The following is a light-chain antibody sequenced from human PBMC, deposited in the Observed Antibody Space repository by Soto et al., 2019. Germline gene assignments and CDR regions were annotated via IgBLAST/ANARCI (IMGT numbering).Light chain of an antibody. Sequence: DIMITQSPSTVSASPGDRVTLNCRASQSISSRLAWYQQIPGKAPKLLIYRASSLASGIPARFSGSGSGTEFTLTISSLQPDDFAPYSCQQYNSYSITFGQGTRLEIK. J-gene: IGKJ5*01. CDR1: QSISSR. V-gene: IGKV1-5*03. CDR3: QQYNSYSIT. CDR2: RAS.